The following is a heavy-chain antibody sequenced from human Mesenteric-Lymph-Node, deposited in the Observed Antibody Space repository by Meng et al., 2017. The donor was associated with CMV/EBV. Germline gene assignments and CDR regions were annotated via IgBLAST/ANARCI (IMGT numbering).Heavy chain of an antibody. D-gene: IGHD3-3*01. V-gene: IGHV3-23*01. CDR1: GFTFSSYA. CDR2: ISGSGVST. J-gene: IGHJ6*02. Sequence: GGSLRLSCAASGFTFSSYAMSWVRQAPGKGLEWVSAISGSGVSTYYADSVKGRFTISRDNSKNTLYLQINSLRPEDTAVYYCARDRTIFGVQMDVWGQGTTVTVSS. CDR3: ARDRTIFGVQMDV.